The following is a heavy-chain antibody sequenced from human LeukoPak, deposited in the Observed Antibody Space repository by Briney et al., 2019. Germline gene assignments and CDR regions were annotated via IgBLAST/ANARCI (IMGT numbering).Heavy chain of an antibody. J-gene: IGHJ3*02. CDR3: AREQYSGSYSAFDI. CDR2: INIDGTNT. D-gene: IGHD1-26*01. CDR1: GFTFSSYW. V-gene: IGHV3-74*01. Sequence: GGSLRLSCAASGFTFSSYWMSWVRQAPGKGLVWVSRINIDGTNTRYADSVKGRFTISRDNAKNSLYLQMNSLRAEDTAVYYCAREQYSGSYSAFDIWGQGTMVTVSS.